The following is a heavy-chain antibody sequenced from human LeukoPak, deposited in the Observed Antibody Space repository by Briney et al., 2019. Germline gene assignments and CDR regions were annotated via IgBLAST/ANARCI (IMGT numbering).Heavy chain of an antibody. J-gene: IGHJ6*03. Sequence: SETLSLTCTVSGGSISSSNYYWGWIRQPPGKGLEWIANIYYSGSTYYYPSLKSRVTISVDTSKNQFSLKLSSVTAADTAVYYCASNSGYDYRLFTYYYYYMDVWGKGTTVTISS. CDR1: GGSISSSNYY. V-gene: IGHV4-39*07. D-gene: IGHD5-12*01. CDR2: IYYSGST. CDR3: ASNSGYDYRLFTYYYYYMDV.